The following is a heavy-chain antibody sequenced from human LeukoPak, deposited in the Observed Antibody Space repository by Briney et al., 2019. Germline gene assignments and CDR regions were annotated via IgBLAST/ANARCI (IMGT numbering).Heavy chain of an antibody. Sequence: SETLSLTCTVSGVSISSYYWTWIRQSAGKGLEWIGRIYTSGSTYYNPSLKSRVSMSVDTSKNQFSLKLSSVTAADTAVYYCARDLFSWNFCPMGYWGQGTLVTVSS. CDR2: IYTSGST. CDR3: ARDLFSWNFCPMGY. J-gene: IGHJ4*02. D-gene: IGHD1-7*01. V-gene: IGHV4-4*07. CDR1: GVSISSYY.